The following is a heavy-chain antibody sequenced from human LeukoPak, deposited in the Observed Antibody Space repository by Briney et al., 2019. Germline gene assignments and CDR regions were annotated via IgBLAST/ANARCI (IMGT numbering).Heavy chain of an antibody. CDR1: GFTFSSYS. CDR2: ISSSGSTI. J-gene: IGHJ4*02. CDR3: ARDVVHFDY. Sequence: GGSLRLSCAASGFTFSSYSMNWVRQAPGKGLEWVSYISSSGSTIYYADSVKGRFTISRDNAKNSLYLQMNSLRAEDTAVYYCARDVVHFDYWGQGTLVTVSS. D-gene: IGHD2-15*01. V-gene: IGHV3-48*04.